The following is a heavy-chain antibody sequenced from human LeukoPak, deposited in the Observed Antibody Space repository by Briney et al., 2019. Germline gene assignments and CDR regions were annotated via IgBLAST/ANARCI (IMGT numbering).Heavy chain of an antibody. Sequence: ASVKVSCKASGYTFTGYYMHWVRQAPGQGLEWMGWINPNSGGTNYAQKFQGRVTMTRNTSISTAYMELSSLRSEDTAVYYCAREFSSNSWYGASYYGMDVWGQGTTVTVSS. CDR1: GYTFTGYY. D-gene: IGHD6-13*01. V-gene: IGHV1-2*02. CDR3: AREFSSNSWYGASYYGMDV. J-gene: IGHJ6*02. CDR2: INPNSGGT.